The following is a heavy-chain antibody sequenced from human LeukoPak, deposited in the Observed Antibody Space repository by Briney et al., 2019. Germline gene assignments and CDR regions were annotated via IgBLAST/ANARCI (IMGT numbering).Heavy chain of an antibody. D-gene: IGHD6-6*01. CDR3: AVLAVGIAARPTDY. Sequence: ASVKVSCKASGYTFTGYYMHWVRQAPGQGLEWMGWINPNSGGTNYAQKFQGRVTMTRDTSISTAYMELSRLRSDDTAVYCRAVLAVGIAARPTDYWGQGTLVTVSS. CDR2: INPNSGGT. CDR1: GYTFTGYY. J-gene: IGHJ4*02. V-gene: IGHV1-2*02.